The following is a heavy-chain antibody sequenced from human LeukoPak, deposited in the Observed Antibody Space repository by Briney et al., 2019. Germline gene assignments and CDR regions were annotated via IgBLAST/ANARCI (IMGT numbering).Heavy chain of an antibody. CDR2: ISSSSSYI. Sequence: PGGSLRLSCAASGFTFSNYNMNWVRQAPGKGLEWVSSISSSSSYIYYADSVKGRFTISRDNAKNSLYLQMNSLRAEDTAVYYCARWDYGGLRAFDIWGQGTMVTVSS. CDR1: GFTFSNYN. D-gene: IGHD4-23*01. V-gene: IGHV3-21*01. J-gene: IGHJ3*02. CDR3: ARWDYGGLRAFDI.